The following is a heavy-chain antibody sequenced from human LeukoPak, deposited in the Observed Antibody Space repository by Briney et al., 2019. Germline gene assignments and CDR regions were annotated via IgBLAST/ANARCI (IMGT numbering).Heavy chain of an antibody. J-gene: IGHJ4*02. V-gene: IGHV3-7*01. D-gene: IGHD3-22*01. Sequence: GGSLRLSCAASGISFASYWVTWVRQAPGKGLEWVANIGQDGTETVYVWSVKGRFTISRDNARKLLFLQINILRADDTAVYYCAIPSYYDGSRYYHAYWGQGTLVSVSS. CDR2: IGQDGTET. CDR3: AIPSYYDGSRYYHAY. CDR1: GISFASYW.